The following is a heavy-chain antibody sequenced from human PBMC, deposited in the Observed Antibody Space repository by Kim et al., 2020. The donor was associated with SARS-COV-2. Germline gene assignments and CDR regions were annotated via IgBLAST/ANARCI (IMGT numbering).Heavy chain of an antibody. CDR1: GFTFSTYD. CDR3: ARRSPPARYNGMDV. J-gene: IGHJ6*02. V-gene: IGHV3-21*01. CDR2: ISGSSSHI. D-gene: IGHD3-9*01. Sequence: GGSLRLSCAASGFTFSTYDMNWVRQAPGKGLEWVSSISGSSSHIYFADSVRGRFTVSRDNAKTSLYLHMNSLGPEDTAVYFCARRSPPARYNGMDVWGQG.